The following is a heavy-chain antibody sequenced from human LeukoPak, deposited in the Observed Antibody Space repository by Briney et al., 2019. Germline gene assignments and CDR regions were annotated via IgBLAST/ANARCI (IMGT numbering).Heavy chain of an antibody. V-gene: IGHV1-69*13. CDR2: IIPIFGTA. CDR1: GGTFSSYA. J-gene: IGHJ3*02. D-gene: IGHD1-26*01. CDR3: ARVRGSSDAFDI. Sequence: ASVKVSCKASGGTFSSYAISWVRQAPGQGLEWTGGIIPIFGTANYAQKFQGRVTITADESTSTAYMELSSLRSEDTAVYYCARVRGSSDAFDIWGQGTMVTASS.